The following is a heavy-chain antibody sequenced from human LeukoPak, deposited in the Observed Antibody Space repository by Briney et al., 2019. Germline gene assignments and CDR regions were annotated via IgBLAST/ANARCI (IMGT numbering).Heavy chain of an antibody. CDR1: GGTFSSYA. CDR2: IIPILGIA. CDR3: ARGVRRTYYYDSSGYSFDY. J-gene: IGHJ4*02. Sequence: ASVKVSCKASGGTFSSYAISWVRQAPGQGLEWMGRIIPILGIANYAQKFQDRVTITADKSTSTAYMELSSLRSEDTAVYYCARGVRRTYYYDSSGYSFDYWGQGTLVTVSS. V-gene: IGHV1-69*04. D-gene: IGHD3-22*01.